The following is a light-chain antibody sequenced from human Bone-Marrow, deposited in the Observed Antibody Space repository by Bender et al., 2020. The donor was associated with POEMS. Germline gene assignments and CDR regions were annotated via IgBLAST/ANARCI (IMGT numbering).Light chain of an antibody. J-gene: IGLJ1*01. CDR3: QSADSLGTYV. Sequence: SFVLTQSPSVSVPPGQTARITCSADVLSNQYTFWYQQKTGQAPMLVIFKDSQRPSGIPERISGSSSGAIATLTITGVQAEDEADYFCQSADSLGTYVFGPGTKVSVL. CDR1: VLSNQY. CDR2: KDS. V-gene: IGLV3-25*03.